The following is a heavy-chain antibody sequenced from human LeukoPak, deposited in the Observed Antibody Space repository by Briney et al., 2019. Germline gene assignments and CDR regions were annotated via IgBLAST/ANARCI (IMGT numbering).Heavy chain of an antibody. CDR1: GFTFNNYA. D-gene: IGHD2-15*01. CDR3: AKSVVVITFRFDD. J-gene: IGHJ4*02. V-gene: IGHV3-23*01. Sequence: GGSLRLSCAASGFTFNNYAMSWVRQAPGKGLEWVSAISGSGGSTYYADSVKGRFTISRDNSKNTLYLQMNSLRADDTAVYYCAKSVVVITFRFDDWGQGALVTVSS. CDR2: ISGSGGST.